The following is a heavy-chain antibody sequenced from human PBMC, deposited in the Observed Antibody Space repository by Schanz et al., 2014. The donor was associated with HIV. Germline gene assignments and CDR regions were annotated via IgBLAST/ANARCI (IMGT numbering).Heavy chain of an antibody. Sequence: QVQLVQSGAEVKKPGSSVKVSCKASGATFSSNAISWVRQAPGQGLEWMGGIIPIFDTTNYAQKFQGRVTITSDESTGTAYMDLSSLRFEDTAVYYCARITHHLRSTFGDYVYGMDVWGQGTTVTVSS. CDR1: GATFSSNA. V-gene: IGHV1-69*01. D-gene: IGHD3-10*01. J-gene: IGHJ6*02. CDR2: IIPIFDTT. CDR3: ARITHHLRSTFGDYVYGMDV.